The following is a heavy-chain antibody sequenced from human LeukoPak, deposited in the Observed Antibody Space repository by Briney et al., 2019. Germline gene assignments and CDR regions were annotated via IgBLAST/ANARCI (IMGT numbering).Heavy chain of an antibody. CDR3: AREEAVAGIDY. V-gene: IGHV1-69*05. J-gene: IGHJ4*02. Sequence: ASVKVSCKASGGTFSSYAISWVRQAPGQGLEWRGGIIPIFGTANYAQKFQGRVTITTDESTSTAYMELSSLRSEDTAVYYCAREEAVAGIDYWGQGTLVTVSS. CDR1: GGTFSSYA. D-gene: IGHD6-19*01. CDR2: IIPIFGTA.